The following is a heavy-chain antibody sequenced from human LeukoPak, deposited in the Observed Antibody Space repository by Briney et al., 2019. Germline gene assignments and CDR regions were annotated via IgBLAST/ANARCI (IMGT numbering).Heavy chain of an antibody. J-gene: IGHJ4*02. CDR3: AKDLPFIYCDSSGFFDY. V-gene: IGHV3-23*01. CDR2: ISGSGGST. D-gene: IGHD3-22*01. CDR1: GFTFSSYG. Sequence: GGSLRLSCAASGFTFSSYGMSWVRQAPGKGLEWVSAISGSGGSTYYADSVKGRFTISRDNSKNTLYLQMNSLRAEDTAVYYCAKDLPFIYCDSSGFFDYWGQGTLVTVSS.